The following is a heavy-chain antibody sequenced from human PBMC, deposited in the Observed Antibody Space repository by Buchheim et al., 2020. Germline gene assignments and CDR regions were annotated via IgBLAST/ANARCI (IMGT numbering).Heavy chain of an antibody. D-gene: IGHD3-9*01. CDR2: ISYSGSS. CDR3: ARHRANYDILTGFIGNWFDP. J-gene: IGHJ5*02. CDR1: GGSISSSSYY. Sequence: QLQLQESGPGLVKPSETLSLTCTVSGGSISSSSYYWGWIRQPPGKGLEWIGSISYSGSSYYNQSLKSRVTISVDTSKNQFSLKLSSVTAADTAVYYCARHRANYDILTGFIGNWFDPWGQGTL. V-gene: IGHV4-39*01.